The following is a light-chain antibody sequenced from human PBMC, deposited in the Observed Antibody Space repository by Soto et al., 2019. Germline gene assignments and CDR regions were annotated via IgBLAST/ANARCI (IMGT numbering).Light chain of an antibody. CDR3: ATWDDSLNGYV. J-gene: IGLJ1*01. Sequence: QSVLTQPPSASGTPGQRITISCSGSGSNIGSNTVTWYQQLPGTAPKLLIYTDNQRPSGVPDRFSASRSGTSASLAISGLQSGDEADYSCATWDDSLNGYVFATGTKLTVL. CDR2: TDN. V-gene: IGLV1-44*01. CDR1: GSNIGSNT.